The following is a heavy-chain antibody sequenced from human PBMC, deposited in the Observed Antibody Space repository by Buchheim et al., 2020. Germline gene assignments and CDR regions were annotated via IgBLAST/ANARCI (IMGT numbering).Heavy chain of an antibody. CDR2: ISSGGST. D-gene: IGHD6-13*01. CDR3: AKDRSTWSPY. CDR1: GFTFSSYG. V-gene: IGHV3-23*01. Sequence: EVQLLESGGGLVQPGGSLRLSCAASGFTFSSYGMSWVRQAPGKGLEWVSAISSGGSTYYADSVKGRFTISRDNFKNTLSLQMNSLRAEDTAVYYCAKDRSTWSPYWGQGTL. J-gene: IGHJ4*02.